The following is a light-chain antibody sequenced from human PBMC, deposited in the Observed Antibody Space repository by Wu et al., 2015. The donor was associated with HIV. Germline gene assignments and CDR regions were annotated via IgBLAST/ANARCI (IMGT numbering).Light chain of an antibody. CDR3: QQLYRYPVT. V-gene: IGKV1-9*01. Sequence: DIQLTQSPSFLSASVGDRVTITCRASQGISSNLAWYQQRPGKAPKLLIYAASSLQSGVPSTFSGSGSGTEFSLTISSLQPEDFATYYCQQLYRYPVTFGGGTKVEIK. J-gene: IGKJ4*01. CDR2: AAS. CDR1: QGISSN.